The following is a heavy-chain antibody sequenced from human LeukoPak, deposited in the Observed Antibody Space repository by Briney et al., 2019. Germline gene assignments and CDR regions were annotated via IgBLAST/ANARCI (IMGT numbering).Heavy chain of an antibody. V-gene: IGHV3-23*01. CDR2: ISGSGGRT. D-gene: IGHD2-2*01. J-gene: IGHJ4*02. CDR1: GFTFSSYA. CDR3: VKGGWGVPAAMDPVNFDY. Sequence: GGSLRLSCAASGFTFSSYAMSWVRQAPGKGLEWVASISGSGGRTYYADSVKGRFTISRDNSKYTLYLQMSSLRPEDTAVYYCVKGGWGVPAAMDPVNFDYWGQGTLVTVSS.